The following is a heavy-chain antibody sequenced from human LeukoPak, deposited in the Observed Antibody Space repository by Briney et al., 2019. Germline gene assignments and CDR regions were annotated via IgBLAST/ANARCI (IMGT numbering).Heavy chain of an antibody. CDR2: IYPGDSDT. Sequence: GESLKISCKGSGYSFTSYWIGWVRQMPEKGLEWMGIIYPGDSDTRYSPSFQGQVTISADKSISTAYLQWSSLKASDTAMYYCASSIDMAATTLGFDYWGQGTLVTVSS. CDR1: GYSFTSYW. V-gene: IGHV5-51*01. D-gene: IGHD5-24*01. J-gene: IGHJ4*02. CDR3: ASSIDMAATTLGFDY.